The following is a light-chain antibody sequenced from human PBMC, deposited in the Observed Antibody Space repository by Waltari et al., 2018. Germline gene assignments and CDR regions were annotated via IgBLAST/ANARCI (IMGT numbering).Light chain of an antibody. CDR1: NVGSKS. Sequence: SYVLTQPPSVLVAPGETATVTCGGNNVGSKSVHWYQLKSGQAPKLVIYLHSDRPSGIPARCSASNSGNTATLTISGVEGGDEADYFCQVWEGTGDHAVFGGGTKLTVL. J-gene: IGLJ2*01. CDR3: QVWEGTGDHAV. CDR2: LHS. V-gene: IGLV3-21*01.